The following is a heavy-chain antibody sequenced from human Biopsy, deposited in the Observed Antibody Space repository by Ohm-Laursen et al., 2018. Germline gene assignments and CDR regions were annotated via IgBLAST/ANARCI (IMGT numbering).Heavy chain of an antibody. Sequence: ASVKVSCKASGYTFTSYDITWVRQASGQGPEWIGWLNTVSGNSNFGQKFRGRVTVTSDTSISTAYMELSGLTSDDTATYYCGRAVRNQLLTDPWGQGTLVTVTS. CDR3: GRAVRNQLLTDP. CDR1: GYTFTSYD. CDR2: LNTVSGNS. D-gene: IGHD1-7*01. J-gene: IGHJ5*02. V-gene: IGHV1-8*01.